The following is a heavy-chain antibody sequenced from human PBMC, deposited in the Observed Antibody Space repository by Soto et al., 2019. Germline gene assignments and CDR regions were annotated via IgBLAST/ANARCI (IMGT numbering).Heavy chain of an antibody. D-gene: IGHD3-16*01. J-gene: IGHJ4*02. CDR2: IVPLSGTP. V-gene: IGHV1-69*06. CDR1: GANSNSYS. Sequence: QVRLVQSGAEVKRPGSSVKLSCKVSGANSNSYSIAWVRQAPGQGLQWLGTIVPLSGTPNHAQQFQSRVPITADTSTNTAYLELSSLSSEDTAIYYCARDWRQMSRGGFFDNWGQGPLVTISS. CDR3: ARDWRQMSRGGFFDN.